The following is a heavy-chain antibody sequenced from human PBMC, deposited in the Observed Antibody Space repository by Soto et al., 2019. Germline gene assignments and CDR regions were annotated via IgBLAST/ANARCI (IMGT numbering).Heavy chain of an antibody. CDR3: ASRANCNYRVGYGMDV. V-gene: IGHV4-4*02. D-gene: IGHD1-7*01. CDR1: GGSISSSNW. J-gene: IGHJ6*02. CDR2: IYHSGST. Sequence: AETLSLTCAVSGGSISSSNWWSWVRQPPGKGLEWIGEIYHSGSTNYNPSLKSRVTISVDKSKNQFSLKLRSVTAADTAVYYCASRANCNYRVGYGMDVWGQGTTVTVSS.